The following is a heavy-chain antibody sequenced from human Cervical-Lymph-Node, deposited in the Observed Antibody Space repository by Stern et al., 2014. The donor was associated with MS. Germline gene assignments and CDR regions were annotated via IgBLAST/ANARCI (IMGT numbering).Heavy chain of an antibody. D-gene: IGHD4-17*01. J-gene: IGHJ4*02. V-gene: IGHV2-26*01. CDR1: GFSLSNARMG. Sequence: QITLKESGPVLVKPTETLTLTCTGSGFSLSNARMGVSWIRQPPGKALEWLAHTFSHDGQSYSTSLKSRLTISKDTSKSQVVLTMANMDPVDTATYYCARIEDYGDYEILFDYCGQGTRVIVSS. CDR2: TFSHDGQ. CDR3: ARIEDYGDYEILFDY.